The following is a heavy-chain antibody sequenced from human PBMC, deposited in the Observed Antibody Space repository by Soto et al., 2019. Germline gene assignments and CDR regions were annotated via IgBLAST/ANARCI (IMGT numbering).Heavy chain of an antibody. D-gene: IGHD2-15*01. J-gene: IGHJ5*02. V-gene: IGHV3-15*01. CDR2: IKSKSDGGTT. Sequence: PGGSQTLPCTASGHPFSDGWMSWARDARQEGVDWVRRIKSKSDGGTTEYAAPVRGRFTISRDDSKTTLYLQMNSLRTADAAVYYLSTDLWQIAVVVGSTGYFNPWGQGTPVTVS. CDR1: GHPFSDGW. CDR3: STDLWQIAVVVGSTGYFNP.